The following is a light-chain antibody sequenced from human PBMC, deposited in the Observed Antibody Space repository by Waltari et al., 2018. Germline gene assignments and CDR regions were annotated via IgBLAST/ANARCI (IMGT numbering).Light chain of an antibody. CDR2: DAY. Sequence: DIVLTQSPGTLSLSPGERATLSFRASQSVGRSLCWYQQQHVQTPRLLLYDAYTRATGISDRCSGVGSGTDCSLTISRVGPEDFAVYYCEMYVRVPATFGRGTKVEI. CDR3: EMYVRVPAT. V-gene: IGKV3-20*01. CDR1: QSVGRS. J-gene: IGKJ1*01.